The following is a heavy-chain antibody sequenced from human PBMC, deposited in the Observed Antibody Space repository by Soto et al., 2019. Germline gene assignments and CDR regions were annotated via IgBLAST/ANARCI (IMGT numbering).Heavy chain of an antibody. D-gene: IGHD2-21*02. CDR3: ARERTTAYCGGDCSLDY. CDR2: IYHSGST. Sequence: QVQLQESGPGLVKPSGTLSLTCAVSGGSISSSNWWSWVRQPPGKGLEWIGEIYHSGSTNYNPSLKSRVTISVDKSKKQFSLKLSSVTAADTAVYYCARERTTAYCGGDCSLDYWGQGTLVTVSS. V-gene: IGHV4-4*02. J-gene: IGHJ4*02. CDR1: GGSISSSNW.